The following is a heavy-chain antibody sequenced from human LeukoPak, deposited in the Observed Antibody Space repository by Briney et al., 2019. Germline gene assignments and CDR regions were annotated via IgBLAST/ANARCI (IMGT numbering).Heavy chain of an antibody. D-gene: IGHD3-10*01. V-gene: IGHV4-34*01. J-gene: IGHJ4*02. CDR3: ARGLYYYGSGSYYGY. CDR1: GGSFSGYY. CDR2: INHSGST. Sequence: SETLSLTYAVYGGSFSGYYWSWIRQPPGKGLEWIGEINHSGSTNYNPSLKSRVTISVDTSKNQFSLKLSSVTAADTAVYYCARGLYYYGSGSYYGYWGQGTLVTVSS.